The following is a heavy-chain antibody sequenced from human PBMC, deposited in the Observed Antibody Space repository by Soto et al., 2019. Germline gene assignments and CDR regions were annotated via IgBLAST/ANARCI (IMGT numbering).Heavy chain of an antibody. CDR2: VIPIFDIT. CDR3: ARDRDNSNWPNFDF. V-gene: IGHV1-69*02. CDR1: GDTFSIYT. D-gene: IGHD6-13*01. Sequence: SVKVSCKASGDTFSIYTISWVRQSPGQGLEWMGRVIPIFDITSYTQRFQGRVTITADKSTTTVYMELSSLRSEDTAVYYCARDRDNSNWPNFDFWGQGTLVTVSS. J-gene: IGHJ4*02.